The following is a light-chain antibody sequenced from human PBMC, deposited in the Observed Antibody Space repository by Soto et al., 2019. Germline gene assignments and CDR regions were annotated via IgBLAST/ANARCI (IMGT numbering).Light chain of an antibody. CDR1: QSLSNN. J-gene: IGKJ1*01. Sequence: DIVLTQSPATLSLSPGERATLSCRASQSLSNNYLAWYQKKPGQSPRLLIYGASTRATGIPDRFSGSGSGTEFTLTISSLQSEDFAVYYCQQYNNWPPTTFGQGTKVDIK. CDR2: GAS. CDR3: QQYNNWPPTT. V-gene: IGKV3D-15*01.